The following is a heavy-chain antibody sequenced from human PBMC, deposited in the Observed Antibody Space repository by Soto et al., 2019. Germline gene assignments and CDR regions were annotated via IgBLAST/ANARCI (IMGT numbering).Heavy chain of an antibody. CDR3: AKRSSSSTFDY. V-gene: IGHV3-23*01. J-gene: IGHJ4*02. CDR2: ISGSDDST. CDR1: GFMFTNHG. D-gene: IGHD6-6*01. Sequence: PGGSLRLSCAASGFMFTNHGMHWVRQAPGKGLEWVAVISGSDDSTYYADSVKGRFTISRDNSKNTLYLQMNSLRAEDTAVYYCAKRSSSSTFDYWGQGTLVTVSS.